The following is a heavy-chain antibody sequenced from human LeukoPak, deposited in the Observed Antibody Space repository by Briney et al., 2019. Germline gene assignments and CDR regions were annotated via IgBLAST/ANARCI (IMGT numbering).Heavy chain of an antibody. CDR2: MNPNSGNT. V-gene: IGHV1-8*02. D-gene: IGHD4-11*01. J-gene: IGHJ4*02. Sequence: ASVKVSCKASGYTFTGYYMHWVRQAPGQGLEWMGWMNPNSGNTGYAQKFQGRVTMTRNTSISTAYMELSSLRSEDTAVYYCARRGAFDYRIDYWGQGTLVTVSS. CDR1: GYTFTGYY. CDR3: ARRGAFDYRIDY.